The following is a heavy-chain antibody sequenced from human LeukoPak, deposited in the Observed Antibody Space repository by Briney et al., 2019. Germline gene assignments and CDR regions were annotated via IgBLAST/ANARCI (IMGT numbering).Heavy chain of an antibody. CDR1: GYTFTCYY. V-gene: IGHV1-2*02. J-gene: IGHJ4*02. Sequence: ASVRVSCKASGYTFTCYYMHWVRQAPGQGLEWMGWINPNSGGTNYAQKFQGRVTMTRDTSISTAYMELSRLRSDDTAVYYCARLGHIVGATGTDYWGQGTLVTVSS. CDR3: ARLGHIVGATGTDY. D-gene: IGHD1-26*01. CDR2: INPNSGGT.